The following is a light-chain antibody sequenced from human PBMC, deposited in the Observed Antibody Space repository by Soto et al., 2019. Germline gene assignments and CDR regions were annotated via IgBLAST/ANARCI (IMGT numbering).Light chain of an antibody. CDR3: QHYRSLPPMWT. Sequence: ETVLTQSPPALSLSPGERATLSCGASQSVAGNFLAWYQHKPGLAPRLLIYDASIRANGIPDRFSGGGSGTDFTLTISRLEPEDSAVYYCQHYRSLPPMWTLGLGTKVDIK. CDR1: QSVAGNF. CDR2: DAS. V-gene: IGKV3D-20*01. J-gene: IGKJ1*01.